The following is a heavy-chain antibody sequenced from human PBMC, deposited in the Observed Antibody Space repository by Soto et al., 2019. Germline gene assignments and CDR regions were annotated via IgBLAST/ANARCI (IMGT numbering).Heavy chain of an antibody. V-gene: IGHV3-30*03. CDR2: ISYDGSNK. CDR3: ATLDIVVMVEGAFDI. J-gene: IGHJ3*02. CDR1: GFTFSSYG. D-gene: IGHD2-15*01. Sequence: QVQLVESGGGVVQPGRSLRLSCAASGFTFSSYGMHWVRQAPGKGLEWVAVISYDGSNKYYADSVKGRFTISRDNSKNTLYLQMNSLRAEDRAVYYCATLDIVVMVEGAFDIWGQGTMVTVSS.